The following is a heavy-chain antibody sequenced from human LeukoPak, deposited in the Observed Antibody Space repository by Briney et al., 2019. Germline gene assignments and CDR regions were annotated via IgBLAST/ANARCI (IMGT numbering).Heavy chain of an antibody. CDR1: GFSFSSYG. D-gene: IGHD6-19*01. V-gene: IGHV3-30*02. Sequence: GGSLRLSCEASGFSFSSYGMHWVRQAPGKGLEWVSFIRYDGSEKSYADSVKGRFTISRDNAKNTLYLQMNSLRAEDTAVYYCVKDRAVTHTTHFDHWGQGTLVTVSS. J-gene: IGHJ4*02. CDR3: VKDRAVTHTTHFDH. CDR2: IRYDGSEK.